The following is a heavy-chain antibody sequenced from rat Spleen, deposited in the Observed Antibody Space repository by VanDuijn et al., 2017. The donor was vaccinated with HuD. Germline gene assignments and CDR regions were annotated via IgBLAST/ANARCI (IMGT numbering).Heavy chain of an antibody. CDR3: ARHSGYYDGYYPSYYFDY. D-gene: IGHD1-12*03. CDR2: ISTGGGNT. CDR1: GFTFSNYY. Sequence: EVQLVESGGGLVQPGRSMKLSCAASGFTFSNYYMAWVRQAPTKGLEWVASISTGGGNTYYRDSVKGRFTISRDNAKSTLYLQMDSLRSEDTATYYCARHSGYYDGYYPSYYFDYWGQGVMVTVSS. J-gene: IGHJ2*01. V-gene: IGHV5-25*01.